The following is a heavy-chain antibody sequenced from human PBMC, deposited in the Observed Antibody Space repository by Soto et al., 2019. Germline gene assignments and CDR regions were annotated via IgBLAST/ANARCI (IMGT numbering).Heavy chain of an antibody. Sequence: HPGGSLRLSCAASGFTFSSYTMSWVRQAPGKGLEWISAISGSADGTYYADSVKGRSTISRDNSKNKRYLQMNSMRAEDTAFYYCARGSLSGSVRGAFDTWGQGTMITV. D-gene: IGHD5-12*01. J-gene: IGHJ3*02. CDR2: ISGSADGT. CDR1: GFTFSSYT. V-gene: IGHV3-23*01. CDR3: ARGSLSGSVRGAFDT.